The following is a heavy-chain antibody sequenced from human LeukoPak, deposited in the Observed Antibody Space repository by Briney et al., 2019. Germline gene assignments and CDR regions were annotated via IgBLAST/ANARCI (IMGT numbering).Heavy chain of an antibody. Sequence: PGGSLRLSCAASGFTFSSYAMSWVRQAPGKGLEWVSAISGSGGSTYYADSVKGRFTISRDNSKNTLYLQMNSLRAEDTALYYCAKDIGVYMIVVQFDYWGQGTLVTVSS. CDR3: AKDIGVYMIVVQFDY. CDR1: GFTFSSYA. V-gene: IGHV3-23*01. J-gene: IGHJ4*02. D-gene: IGHD3-22*01. CDR2: ISGSGGST.